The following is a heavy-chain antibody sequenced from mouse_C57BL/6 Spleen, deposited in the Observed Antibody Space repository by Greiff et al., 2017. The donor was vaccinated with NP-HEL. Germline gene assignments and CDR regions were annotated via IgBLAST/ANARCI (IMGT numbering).Heavy chain of an antibody. CDR1: GYTFTSYT. CDR2: INPSSGYT. J-gene: IGHJ3*01. Sequence: QVQLQQSGAELARPGASVKLSCKASGYTFTSYTMHWVKQRPGQGLEWIGYINPSSGYTKYTQKFKDKATLTADKSSSTAYMQLSSLTSEDSAVYDSASEETGSGCSNYLAWFAYWGQGTLVTVSA. V-gene: IGHV1-4*01. D-gene: IGHD2-5*01. CDR3: ASEETGSGCSNYLAWFAY.